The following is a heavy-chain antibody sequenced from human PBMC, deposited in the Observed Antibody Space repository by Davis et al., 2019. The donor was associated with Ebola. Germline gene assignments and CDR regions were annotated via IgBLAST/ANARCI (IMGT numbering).Heavy chain of an antibody. V-gene: IGHV4-39*01. CDR3: ARRSYSSSTFDI. CDR2: FYYSGST. J-gene: IGHJ3*02. Sequence: MPSETLSLTCTVSGGAMSSYYWDWIRQPPGKGLEWIGSFYYSGSTYYNPSLKGRVTIFVDMSKNQFSLNLSSVTAADTAVYYCARRSYSSSTFDIWGQGTMVTVSS. CDR1: GGAMSSYY. D-gene: IGHD6-6*01.